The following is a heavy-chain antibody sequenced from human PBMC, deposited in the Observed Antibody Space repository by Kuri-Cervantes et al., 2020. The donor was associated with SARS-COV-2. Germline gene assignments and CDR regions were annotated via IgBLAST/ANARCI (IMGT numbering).Heavy chain of an antibody. CDR1: GFTFSSYG. Sequence: GGSLRLSCAASGFTFSSYGMHWVRQAPGKGLEWVAVISYDGSNKYYADSVKGRFTISRDNSKDTLYLQMNSLRAEDTAVYYCAKSWGYCSSTSCYTRHYYYYMDVWGKGTTVTVSS. CDR2: ISYDGSNK. J-gene: IGHJ6*03. V-gene: IGHV3-30-3*02. D-gene: IGHD2-2*02. CDR3: AKSWGYCSSTSCYTRHYYYYMDV.